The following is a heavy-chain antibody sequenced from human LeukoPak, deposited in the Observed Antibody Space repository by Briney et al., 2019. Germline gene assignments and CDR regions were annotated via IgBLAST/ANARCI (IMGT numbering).Heavy chain of an antibody. V-gene: IGHV3-66*02. D-gene: IGHD3-22*01. CDR3: ARDRSYDSSGYPFDF. CDR1: GLTVSDNY. J-gene: IGHJ4*02. CDR2: IYAGGST. Sequence: GGSLRLSCAASGLTVSDNYMTWVRHAPRKGLEWVSVIYAGGSTFYADSVKGRFTISRDNSKNTVYLQMNSLRAEDTAVYYCARDRSYDSSGYPFDFWGQGTLVTVSS.